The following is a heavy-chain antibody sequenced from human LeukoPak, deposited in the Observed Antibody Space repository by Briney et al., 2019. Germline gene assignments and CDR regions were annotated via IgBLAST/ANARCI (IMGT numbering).Heavy chain of an antibody. CDR3: AELGITMIGGV. J-gene: IGHJ6*04. V-gene: IGHV3-21*01. CDR1: GFTFSSYS. CDR2: ISSSSSYI. Sequence: PGGSLRLSCAASGFTFSSYSMNWVRQAPGKGLEWVSSISSSSSYIYYADSVKGRLTISRDNAKNSLYLQMNSLRAEDTAVYYCAELGITMIGGVWGKGTTVTISS. D-gene: IGHD3-10*02.